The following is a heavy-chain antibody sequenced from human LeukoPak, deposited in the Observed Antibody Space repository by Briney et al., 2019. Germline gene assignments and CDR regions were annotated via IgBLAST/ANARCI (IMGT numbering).Heavy chain of an antibody. Sequence: VSVKVSCKASGYTFTNYAMNWVRQAPGQGLEWMGWINTNTGNPTYAQGFTGRFVFSLDTSVSTAYLQISSLKAADTALYYCARVKRAVTSTGEAFDIWGLGTMVTVSS. CDR1: GYTFTNYA. CDR3: ARVKRAVTSTGEAFDI. CDR2: INTNTGNP. J-gene: IGHJ3*02. V-gene: IGHV7-4-1*02. D-gene: IGHD6-19*01.